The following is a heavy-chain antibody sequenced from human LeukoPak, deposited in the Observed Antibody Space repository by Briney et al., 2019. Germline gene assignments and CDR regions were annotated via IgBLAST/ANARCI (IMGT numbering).Heavy chain of an antibody. CDR3: ARAAPRHFDY. D-gene: IGHD6-25*01. V-gene: IGHV4-59*01. CDR2: IYYSGST. CDR1: GGSISSYY. J-gene: IGHJ4*02. Sequence: SETLSLTCTVSGGSISSYYWSWIRQPPGKGLEWIGYIYYSGSTNYNPSLKSRVTISVDTSKNQFSLKLSSVTAADTAVYYCARAAPRHFDYWGQGTLVTLSS.